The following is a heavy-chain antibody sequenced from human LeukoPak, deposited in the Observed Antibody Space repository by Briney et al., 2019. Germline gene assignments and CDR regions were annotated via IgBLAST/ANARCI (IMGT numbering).Heavy chain of an antibody. CDR1: GGSFSGYS. D-gene: IGHD3-10*01. Sequence: SETLSLTCAVYGGSFSGYSWSWIRQPPGKGLEWIGEINHGGSTNYNPSLKSRVTISVDTSKNQFSLKLNSVTAADTAVYYCARSGNYYGSGSSNWFDPWGQGTLVTVSS. V-gene: IGHV4-34*01. CDR3: ARSGNYYGSGSSNWFDP. CDR2: INHGGST. J-gene: IGHJ5*02.